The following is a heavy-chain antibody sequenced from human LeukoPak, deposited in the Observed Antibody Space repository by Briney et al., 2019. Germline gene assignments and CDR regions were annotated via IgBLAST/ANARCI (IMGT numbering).Heavy chain of an antibody. Sequence: QTLSLTCTVSGGSISSGSYYWSWIRQPAGKGLEWIGRIYTSGSTNYNPSLKSRVTISVDTSKNQFSLKLSSVTAADTAVYYCARGPDLDYFDHWGQGTLVTVSS. CDR3: ARGPDLDYFDH. CDR2: IYTSGST. CDR1: GGSISSGSYY. V-gene: IGHV4-61*02. J-gene: IGHJ4*02.